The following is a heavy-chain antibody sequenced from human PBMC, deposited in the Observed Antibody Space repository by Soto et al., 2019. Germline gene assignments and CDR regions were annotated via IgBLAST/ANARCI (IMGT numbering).Heavy chain of an antibody. CDR2: ISYSGGST. CDR1: GFTFSSYA. CDR3: AKVPTGEMGTVFQAFDI. V-gene: IGHV3-23*01. D-gene: IGHD5-18*01. J-gene: IGHJ3*02. Sequence: SGGSLRLSCAASGFTFSSYAMSWVRQAPGKGLEWVSSISYSGGSTYYADSVKGRFTVSRDNYKNTLNLQMNSLRAEDTAAYLCAKVPTGEMGTVFQAFDIWGQGTMVTVSS.